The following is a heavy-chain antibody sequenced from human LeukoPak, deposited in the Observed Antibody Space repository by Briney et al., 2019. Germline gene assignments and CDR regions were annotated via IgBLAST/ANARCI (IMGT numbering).Heavy chain of an antibody. Sequence: PGGSLRLSGAASGLTFSRYAMSWVRQAPGKGLEWVTVVSTSGGSTYYADSVKGRFTISRDNSKNTLHLQMNSLRAEDTAIYYCAKQAYDSPRTDFDYWGQGTLVTVSS. D-gene: IGHD3-22*01. J-gene: IGHJ4*02. V-gene: IGHV3-23*01. CDR3: AKQAYDSPRTDFDY. CDR2: VSTSGGST. CDR1: GLTFSRYA.